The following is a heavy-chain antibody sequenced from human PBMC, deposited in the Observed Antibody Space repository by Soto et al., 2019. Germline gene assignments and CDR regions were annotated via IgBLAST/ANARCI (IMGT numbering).Heavy chain of an antibody. CDR1: GGSISSYY. CDR2: IYTSGST. Sequence: QVQLQESGPGLVKPSETLSLTCTVSGGSISSYYWSWIRQPAGKGLEWIGRIYTSGSTNYNPSLKSRVTMSVDTSKNQFSLKLSSVTAADTAVYYCARDLPMVRGLPPSFNWFDPWGQGTLVTVSS. J-gene: IGHJ5*02. CDR3: ARDLPMVRGLPPSFNWFDP. D-gene: IGHD3-10*01. V-gene: IGHV4-4*07.